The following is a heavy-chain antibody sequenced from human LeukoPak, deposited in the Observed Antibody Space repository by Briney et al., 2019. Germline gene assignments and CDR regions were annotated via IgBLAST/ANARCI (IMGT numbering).Heavy chain of an antibody. CDR3: ARTYCAEDCSIRYFDY. J-gene: IGHJ4*02. Sequence: GASVKVSCKASGYTFTSYDINWVRQAPGQGLEWLGIINPSGGDTKYAQKFQGRVTLTRDKSTSTVYMELSSLTSDDTAVYYCARTYCAEDCSIRYFDYWGQGTLVTVSS. V-gene: IGHV1-46*01. CDR1: GYTFTSYD. D-gene: IGHD2-21*02. CDR2: INPSGGDT.